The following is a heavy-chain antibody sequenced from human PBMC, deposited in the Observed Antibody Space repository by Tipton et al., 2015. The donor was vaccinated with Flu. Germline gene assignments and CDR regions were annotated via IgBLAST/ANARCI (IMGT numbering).Heavy chain of an antibody. CDR1: GFTFSSYA. D-gene: IGHD3-3*01. V-gene: IGHV3-23*01. Sequence: LSLTCAASGFTFSSYAMSWVRQAPGKGLEWVSAISGSGGSTYYADSVKGRFTISRDNSKNTLYLQMNSLRAEDTAVYYCAKIAPPPRKQILGMKLAYYYYYYMDVWGKGTTVTVSS. CDR3: AKIAPPPRKQILGMKLAYYYYYYMDV. CDR2: ISGSGGST. J-gene: IGHJ6*03.